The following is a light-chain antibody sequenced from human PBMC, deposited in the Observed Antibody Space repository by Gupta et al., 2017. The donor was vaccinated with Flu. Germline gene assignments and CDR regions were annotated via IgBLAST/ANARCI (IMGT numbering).Light chain of an antibody. CDR1: RPNIGSNT. V-gene: IGLV1-44*01. CDR2: YNN. CDR3: STWDDTRNGVV. Sequence: SVLTQPPSASGTPGQGVTISCSGSRPNIGSNTVNWYQHLPGPAPHLVIYYNNKRPSGVPDRFSGSRYGSAASVAISALRGEDEAVYYCSTWDDTRNGVVFGGGTKLTVL. J-gene: IGLJ3*02.